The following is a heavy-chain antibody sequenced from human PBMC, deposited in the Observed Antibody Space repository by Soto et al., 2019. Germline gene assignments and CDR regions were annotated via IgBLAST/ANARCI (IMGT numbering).Heavy chain of an antibody. Sequence: SETLSLTCTVSGGSISSGDYYWSWIRQPPGKGLEWIGYIYYSGSTYYNPSLKSRVTISVDTSKNQFSLELSSVTAADTAVYYCARLNAYSPRTFDHWGPGTLVTVSS. J-gene: IGHJ4*02. V-gene: IGHV4-30-4*01. CDR3: ARLNAYSPRTFDH. CDR1: GGSISSGDYY. D-gene: IGHD1-26*01. CDR2: IYYSGST.